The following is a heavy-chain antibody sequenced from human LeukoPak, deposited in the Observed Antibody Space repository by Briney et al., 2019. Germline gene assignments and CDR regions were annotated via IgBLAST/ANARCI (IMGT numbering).Heavy chain of an antibody. J-gene: IGHJ6*03. CDR2: IYYSGNT. V-gene: IGHV4-39*02. Sequence: SETLSLTCAVSGGSISRSSYYWGWIRQPPGKGLEWIGTIYYSGNTYYNASLNSRVTMSLDTSKNHFSLKLSSVTAADTAVYYCARGIVTQYPYYYYYMDVWGKGTTVTVSS. D-gene: IGHD2/OR15-2a*01. CDR1: GGSISRSSYY. CDR3: ARGIVTQYPYYYYYMDV.